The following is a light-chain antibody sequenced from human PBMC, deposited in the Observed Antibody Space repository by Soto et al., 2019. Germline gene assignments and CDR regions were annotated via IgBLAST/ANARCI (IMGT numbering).Light chain of an antibody. J-gene: IGKJ4*01. CDR1: QDISNY. Sequence: DIQMTHSPSSLCASVGDRVTITCPASQDISNYLNWHYHKPGKAPKLXSYDACNLETGVSSRFSGSGSGTDFTFTISSLQPEDIATCYCQRYDNLPLNFGGGTKVDTK. CDR3: QRYDNLPLN. CDR2: DAC. V-gene: IGKV1-33*01.